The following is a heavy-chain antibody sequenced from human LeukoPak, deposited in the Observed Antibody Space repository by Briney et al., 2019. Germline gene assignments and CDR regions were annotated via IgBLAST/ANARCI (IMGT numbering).Heavy chain of an antibody. CDR1: GFTFSSYW. CDR3: ASTRRYSSTWDLGFFES. Sequence: GGSLRLSCAASGFTFSSYWMSWVRQAPGKGLEWVANIKQDGSEKYYVDSVKGRFTISRDNAKNSLYLQMNSLRAEDAALYYCASTRRYSSTWDLGFFESWGQGNVVTVSS. V-gene: IGHV3-7*03. CDR2: IKQDGSEK. J-gene: IGHJ4*01. D-gene: IGHD6-13*01.